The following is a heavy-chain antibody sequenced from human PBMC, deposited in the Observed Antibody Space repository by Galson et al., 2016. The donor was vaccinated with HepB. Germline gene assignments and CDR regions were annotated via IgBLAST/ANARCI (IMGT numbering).Heavy chain of an antibody. V-gene: IGHV3-15*01. CDR1: GFTFSKAW. D-gene: IGHD3-22*01. Sequence: SLRLSCAATGFTFSKAWMSWVRQAPGKGLEWVGRIKSKADGETIDAAAPVKGRFIFSRDDSKNTLYLQMNSLKIEDTAVYYCTTDDYYEGSTYYPGFDSWSQGTLVTVSS. J-gene: IGHJ4*02. CDR2: IKSKADGETI. CDR3: TTDDYYEGSTYYPGFDS.